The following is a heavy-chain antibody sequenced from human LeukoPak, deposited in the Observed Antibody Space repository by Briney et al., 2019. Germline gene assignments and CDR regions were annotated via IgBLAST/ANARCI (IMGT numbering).Heavy chain of an antibody. CDR2: INHSGST. CDR3: ARGNYYDSSGYYSDWLDP. J-gene: IGHJ5*02. D-gene: IGHD3-22*01. V-gene: IGHV4-34*01. CDR1: GGSFSGYY. Sequence: SETLSLTCAVYGGSFSGYYWSWIRQPPGKGLEWIGEINHSGSTNYNPSLKSRVTISVDTSKNQFSLKLSSVTAADTAVYYCARGNYYDSSGYYSDWLDPWGQGTLVTVSS.